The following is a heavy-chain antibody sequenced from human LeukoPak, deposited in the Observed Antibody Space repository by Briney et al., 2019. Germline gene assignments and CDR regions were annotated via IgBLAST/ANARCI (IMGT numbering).Heavy chain of an antibody. CDR3: ARDLAYSRLDY. D-gene: IGHD5-18*01. Sequence: WIRQPPGKGLEWVASINPDGNKKYSADSVKGRFTISRDNAENSLYLQMNSLRVEDTAFYYCARDLAYSRLDYWGQGMLVTVSS. CDR2: INPDGNKK. J-gene: IGHJ4*02. V-gene: IGHV3-7*01.